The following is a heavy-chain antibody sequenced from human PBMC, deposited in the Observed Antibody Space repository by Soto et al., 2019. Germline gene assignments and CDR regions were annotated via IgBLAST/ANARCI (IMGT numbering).Heavy chain of an antibody. D-gene: IGHD3-3*01. J-gene: IGHJ4*02. V-gene: IGHV4-59*01. CDR3: ARLTYYDFWSGPLAPDY. CDR1: GGSISSYY. Sequence: SETLSLTCTVSGGSISSYYWSWIRQPPGKGLEWIGYIYYSGSTNYNPSLKSRVTISVDTSKNQFSLKLSSVTAADTAVYYCARLTYYDFWSGPLAPDYWGQGTLVTV. CDR2: IYYSGST.